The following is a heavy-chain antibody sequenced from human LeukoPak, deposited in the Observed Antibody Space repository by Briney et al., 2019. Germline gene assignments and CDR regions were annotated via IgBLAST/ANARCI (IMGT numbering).Heavy chain of an antibody. V-gene: IGHV3-53*01. CDR3: ARTSVALGVSDAFDI. Sequence: GGSLRLSCAASGFTVSTNYMSWVRQAPGKGLQWVSIIYNDGSTYYADSVKGRFTISRDNSKNTLSLQMNSLRAEDTAIYYCARTSVALGVSDAFDIRGQGTMVTVSS. CDR1: GFTVSTNY. D-gene: IGHD3-10*01. CDR2: IYNDGST. J-gene: IGHJ3*02.